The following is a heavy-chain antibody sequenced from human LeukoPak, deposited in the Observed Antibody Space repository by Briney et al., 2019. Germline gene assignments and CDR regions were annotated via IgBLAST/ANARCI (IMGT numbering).Heavy chain of an antibody. CDR3: AIHPAYYYDSSGYLDAFDI. CDR1: GYTFTSYG. J-gene: IGHJ3*02. D-gene: IGHD3-22*01. Sequence: GASVKVSCKASGYTFTSYGISWVRQAPGQGLEWMGWISAYNGNTNYAQKLQGRVTMTTDTSTSTAYMELRSLRSDDTAVYYCAIHPAYYYDSSGYLDAFDIWGQGTMVTVSS. V-gene: IGHV1-18*01. CDR2: ISAYNGNT.